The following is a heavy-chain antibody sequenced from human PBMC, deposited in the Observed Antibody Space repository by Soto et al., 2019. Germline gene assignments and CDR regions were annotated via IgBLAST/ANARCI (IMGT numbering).Heavy chain of an antibody. CDR2: ISGSGGST. D-gene: IGHD6-6*01. J-gene: IGHJ5*02. CDR3: AKDQSSSSFPWFDP. CDR1: GFTFSSYA. Sequence: GSXILSCAASGFTFSSYAMSWVRQAPGKGLEWVSAISGSGGSTYYADSVKGRFTISRDNSKNTLYLQMNSLRAEDTAVYYCAKDQSSSSFPWFDPWGQGTLVTVSS. V-gene: IGHV3-23*01.